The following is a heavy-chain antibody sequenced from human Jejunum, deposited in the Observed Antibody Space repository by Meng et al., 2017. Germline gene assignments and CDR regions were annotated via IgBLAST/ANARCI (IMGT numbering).Heavy chain of an antibody. D-gene: IGHD3-22*01. Sequence: GGSLRLSCSASGFTFPPYVMTWVRQAPGKGLEWVSSISGSGGDRTFYTDSVKGRFIISRDNSRNTVYLQVTSLRDDDTAVYYCATTYCEGEGCDRNIERWGQGTTVTGSS. CDR3: ATTYCEGEGCDRNIER. J-gene: IGHJ4*02. CDR1: GFTFPPYV. CDR2: ISGSGGDRT. V-gene: IGHV3-23*01.